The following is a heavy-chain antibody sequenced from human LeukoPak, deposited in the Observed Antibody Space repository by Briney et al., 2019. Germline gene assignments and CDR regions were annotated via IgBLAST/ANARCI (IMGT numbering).Heavy chain of an antibody. Sequence: GESLKISCKGSEYNFANHWNAWVRQMPGKGLAWMGIINPADSDARYSPSFQGQVTFSVDKSTNTAYVQWSSLKASDAATYYCARHSLPELRYFAMDVWGQGTTVIVSS. D-gene: IGHD2-21*01. J-gene: IGHJ6*02. CDR3: ARHSLPELRYFAMDV. CDR1: EYNFANHW. CDR2: INPADSDA. V-gene: IGHV5-51*01.